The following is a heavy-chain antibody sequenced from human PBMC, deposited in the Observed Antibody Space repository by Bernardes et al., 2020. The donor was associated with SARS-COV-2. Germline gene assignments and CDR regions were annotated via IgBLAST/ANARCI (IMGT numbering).Heavy chain of an antibody. V-gene: IGHV3-74*01. J-gene: IGHJ6*02. D-gene: IGHD6-19*01. CDR2: IKTDGSST. CDR1: GFTFSNYW. CDR3: VVHSSSSDMDV. Sequence: GGSLRLSCAASGFTFSNYWMHWVRQAPGKGLVWVSRIKTDGSSTNYADSVKGRFTISRDNAKNTVYLQMNSLRAEDTGVYYCVVHSSSSDMDVWGQGTTVTVSS.